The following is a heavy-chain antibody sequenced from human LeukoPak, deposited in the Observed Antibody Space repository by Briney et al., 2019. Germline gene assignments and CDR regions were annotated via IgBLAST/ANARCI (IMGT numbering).Heavy chain of an antibody. V-gene: IGHV3-66*01. CDR2: MYSGGST. J-gene: IGHJ6*02. CDR1: GFTVSSYY. D-gene: IGHD4-11*01. Sequence: RGSLRLSCAASGFTVSSYYMTWVRQAPGKGLEWVSVMYSGGSTYYADSVKGRVAISRDNSQNTVFLQMNSVRVEDTAVYYCARSYSNHLFGMDVWGQGTAVTVSS. CDR3: ARSYSNHLFGMDV.